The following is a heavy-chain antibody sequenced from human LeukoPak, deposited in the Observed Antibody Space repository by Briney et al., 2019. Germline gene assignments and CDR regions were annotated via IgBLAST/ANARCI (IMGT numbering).Heavy chain of an antibody. V-gene: IGHV3-23*01. CDR3: AKRGSRGGGYASGIDFDY. D-gene: IGHD3-10*01. Sequence: GGSPRLSCAASGFTFSNFAMSWVRQAPGKGLEWVAAISGSGGSTYYADSVKGRFTISRDNSKNTLYLQMNSLGAEDTVVYYCAKRGSRGGGYASGIDFDYWGQGTLVTVSS. J-gene: IGHJ4*02. CDR1: GFTFSNFA. CDR2: ISGSGGST.